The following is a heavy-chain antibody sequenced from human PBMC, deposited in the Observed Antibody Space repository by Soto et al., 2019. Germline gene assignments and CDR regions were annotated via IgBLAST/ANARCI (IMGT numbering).Heavy chain of an antibody. Sequence: EGPLLESGGGLVQPGGSLRLSCAASGFTFSGYAMSWVRQAPGKGLEWASSISGSGGSPYYADSVKGRFTISRDNSKNTLYLQINSLRAEDTAVYYCANHHKSIAVAGHSWFDPWGQGTLVTVSS. CDR1: GFTFSGYA. J-gene: IGHJ5*02. CDR2: ISGSGGSP. D-gene: IGHD6-19*01. V-gene: IGHV3-23*01. CDR3: ANHHKSIAVAGHSWFDP.